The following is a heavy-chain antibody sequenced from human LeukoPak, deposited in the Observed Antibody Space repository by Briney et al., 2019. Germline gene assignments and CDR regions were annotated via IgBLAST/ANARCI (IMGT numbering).Heavy chain of an antibody. CDR1: GFTSSSAY. D-gene: IGHD6-19*01. V-gene: IGHV3-15*05. CDR2: IKSQTDGGSA. Sequence: NAGGSLRLSCAASGFTSSSAYMSWVRQAPGKGLEWVGRIKSQTDGGSADYAAPVRGRFTISRDDSRTTLYLEMNSLKDEDTAVYYCTTVPAYTSGWFGGIGYWGQGTRVTVSS. CDR3: TTVPAYTSGWFGGIGY. J-gene: IGHJ4*02.